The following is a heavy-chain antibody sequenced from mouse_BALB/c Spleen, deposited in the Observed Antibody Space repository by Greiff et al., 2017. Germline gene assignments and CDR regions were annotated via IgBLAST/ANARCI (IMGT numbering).Heavy chain of an antibody. Sequence: LVESGAELVKPGASVKLSCKASGYTFTSYYMYWVKQRPGQGLEWIGEINPSNGGTNFNEKFKSKATLTVDKSSSTAYMQLSSLSSEDSAVYYCTRRWFAYWGQGTLVTVSA. CDR1: GYTFTSYY. CDR3: TRRWFAY. J-gene: IGHJ3*01. CDR2: INPSNGGT. V-gene: IGHV1S81*02.